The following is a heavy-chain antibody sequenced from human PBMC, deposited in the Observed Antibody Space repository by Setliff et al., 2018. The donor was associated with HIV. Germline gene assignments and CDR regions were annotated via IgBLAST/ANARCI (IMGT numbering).Heavy chain of an antibody. V-gene: IGHV4-34*01. CDR2: INHSGST. J-gene: IGHJ4*02. Sequence: SETLSLTCAVYGGSFSGYYWSWIRQPPGKGLEWIGEINHSGSTKYNPSLKSRVTMSIDTSKNQFSLKLSSVTAADTAVYYCARASPPPGWSCTNGVCYYFDYWGQGTLVTVSS. D-gene: IGHD2-8*01. CDR3: ARASPPPGWSCTNGVCYYFDY. CDR1: GGSFSGYY.